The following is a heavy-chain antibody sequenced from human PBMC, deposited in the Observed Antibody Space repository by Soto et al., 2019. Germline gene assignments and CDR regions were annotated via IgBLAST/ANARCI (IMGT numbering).Heavy chain of an antibody. D-gene: IGHD3-22*01. Sequence: GASVKVSCKASGFTFTSSAAQWVRQARGQRLEWIGWIVVGSGNTNYAQKFQERVTITRDMSTSTAYMELSSLRSEDTAAYYCAAGLSYYYDSSGSLEAFDIWGQGTMVTVSS. J-gene: IGHJ3*02. V-gene: IGHV1-58*01. CDR1: GFTFTSSA. CDR3: AAGLSYYYDSSGSLEAFDI. CDR2: IVVGSGNT.